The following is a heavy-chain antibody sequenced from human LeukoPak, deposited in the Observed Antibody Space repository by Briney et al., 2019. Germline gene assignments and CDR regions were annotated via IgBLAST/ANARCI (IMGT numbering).Heavy chain of an antibody. CDR2: INLNSGGT. CDR1: GYTFTGYY. Sequence: ASVKVSCKASGYTFTGYYMHWVRQAPGQGLEWMGWINLNSGGTNYAQKFQGRVTMTRDTSISTAYMELSRLRSDDTAVYYCASEGPGPLLDYWGQGTLVTVSS. V-gene: IGHV1-2*02. J-gene: IGHJ4*02. D-gene: IGHD3-3*01. CDR3: ASEGPGPLLDY.